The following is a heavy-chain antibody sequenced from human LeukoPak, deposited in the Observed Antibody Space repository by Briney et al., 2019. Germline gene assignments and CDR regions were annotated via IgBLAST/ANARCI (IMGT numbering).Heavy chain of an antibody. CDR1: GFTFTSSA. D-gene: IGHD1-14*01. J-gene: IGHJ4*02. V-gene: IGHV1-58*01. CDR2: IVVCSGNT. CDR3: AARLNQPMRVDY. Sequence: SVKVSCKASGFTFTSSAVQWARQARGQRLEWIGWIVVCSGNTNYAQKFQERVTITRDMSTSTAYMELSSLRSEDTAVYYCAARLNQPMRVDYWDQGTLVTVSS.